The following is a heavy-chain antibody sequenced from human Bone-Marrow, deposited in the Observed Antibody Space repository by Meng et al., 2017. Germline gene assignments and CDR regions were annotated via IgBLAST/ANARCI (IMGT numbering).Heavy chain of an antibody. CDR3: ARDLSGDSSNY. J-gene: IGHJ4*02. D-gene: IGHD3-22*01. CDR2: INPSAGNT. Sequence: ASVKVSCKPSGYNFPDYYIHWVRRAPGQGLEWMRMINPSAGNTTYAQKFQGRVTMTTDTSTSTVYMDLSSLRSEDTAVYYCARDLSGDSSNYWGQGTLVTVSS. CDR1: GYNFPDYY. V-gene: IGHV1-46*01.